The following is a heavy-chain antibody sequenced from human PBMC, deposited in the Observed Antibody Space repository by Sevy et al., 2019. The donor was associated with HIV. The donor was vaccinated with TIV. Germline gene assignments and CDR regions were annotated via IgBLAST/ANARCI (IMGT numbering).Heavy chain of an antibody. J-gene: IGHJ3*02. Sequence: ASVKVSCKVSGYTLTELSMHWVRQAPGKGLEWMGGFDPEDGETIYAQKFQGRVTMTEDTSTDTAYMELSSLRSEETAVYYCATPIQRGPGGEDAFDIWGQGTMVTVSS. CDR1: GYTLTELS. CDR2: FDPEDGET. D-gene: IGHD3-16*01. CDR3: ATPIQRGPGGEDAFDI. V-gene: IGHV1-24*01.